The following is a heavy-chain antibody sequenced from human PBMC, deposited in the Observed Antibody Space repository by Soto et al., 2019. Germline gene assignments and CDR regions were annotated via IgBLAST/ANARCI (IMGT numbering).Heavy chain of an antibody. CDR1: GYTFTGYY. D-gene: IGHD6-19*01. CDR3: ARGQWLVEGEDWFDP. V-gene: IGHV1-2*04. CDR2: INHNSGGT. Sequence: QVQLVQSGAEVKKPGASVKVSCKASGYTFTGYYMHWVRQAPGQGLEWMGWINHNSGGTNYAQKFQGWVTMTRDTSISTAYMELSRLRSDDTAVYYCARGQWLVEGEDWFDPWGQGTLVTVSS. J-gene: IGHJ5*02.